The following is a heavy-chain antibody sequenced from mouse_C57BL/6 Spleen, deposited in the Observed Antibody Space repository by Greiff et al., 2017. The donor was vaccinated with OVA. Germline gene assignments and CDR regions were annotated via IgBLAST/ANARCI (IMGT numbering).Heavy chain of an antibody. CDR1: GFTFSDYY. J-gene: IGHJ4*01. V-gene: IGHV5-16*01. CDR2: INYDGSST. Sequence: EVHLVESEGGLVQPGSFMKLSCTASGFTFSDYYMAWVRQVPEKGLEWVANINYDGSSTYYLDSLKSRFIISRDNAKNILYLQMSSLKSEDTATYYCAREEIYYARDYWGQGTSVTVSS. CDR3: AREEIYYARDY.